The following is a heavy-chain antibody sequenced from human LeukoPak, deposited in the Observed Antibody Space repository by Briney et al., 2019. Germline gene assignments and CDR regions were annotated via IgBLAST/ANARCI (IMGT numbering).Heavy chain of an antibody. V-gene: IGHV1-2*02. CDR1: GYTFTGYY. Sequence: ASVKVSCKASGYTFTGYYMHWVRQAPGQGLEWMGWINPNSGGTNYAQKFQGRATMTRDTSISTAYMELSRLRSDDTAVYYCAREARYCSSTSCYSNYYGMDVWGQGTTVTVSS. CDR2: INPNSGGT. D-gene: IGHD2-2*01. CDR3: AREARYCSSTSCYSNYYGMDV. J-gene: IGHJ6*02.